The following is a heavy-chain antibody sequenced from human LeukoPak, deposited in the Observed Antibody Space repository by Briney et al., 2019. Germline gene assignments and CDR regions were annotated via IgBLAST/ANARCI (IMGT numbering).Heavy chain of an antibody. CDR2: MNPNSGNT. CDR3: ARGGVADSSSQMTAKYYYYGMDV. Sequence: GASVKVSCKASGYTFTSYDINWARQAPGQGLEWMGWMNPNSGNTGYAQKFQGRVTMTRNTSISTAYMELSSLRSEDTAVYYCARGGVADSSSQMTAKYYYYGMDVWGQGTTVTVSS. J-gene: IGHJ6*02. D-gene: IGHD6-13*01. CDR1: GYTFTSYD. V-gene: IGHV1-8*01.